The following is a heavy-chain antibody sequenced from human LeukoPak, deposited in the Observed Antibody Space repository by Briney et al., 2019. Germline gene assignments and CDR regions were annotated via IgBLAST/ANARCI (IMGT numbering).Heavy chain of an antibody. CDR3: AKDLGWIQFGY. CDR1: GFTFSSSW. CDR2: INQDGGEI. V-gene: IGHV3-7*03. J-gene: IGHJ4*02. Sequence: PGGSLRLSCAASGFTFSSSWMTWVRQAPGKGLEWVASINQDGGEIHYVDSVKGRFTISRDNAKNLLYLQMNSLRAEDTAVYYCAKDLGWIQFGYWGQGTLVTVSS. D-gene: IGHD5-18*01.